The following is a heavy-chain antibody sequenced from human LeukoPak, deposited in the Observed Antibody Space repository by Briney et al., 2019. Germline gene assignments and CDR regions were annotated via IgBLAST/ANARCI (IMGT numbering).Heavy chain of an antibody. CDR1: GFTFSNSW. Sequence: GGSLRLSCAASGFTFSNSWMAWVRQAPGKGLEWVANIKQDGSTKHYAESLKGRFTISRDNPKSSVYVQMNSLRADDTAVYYCARDTDGSLDYWGQGILVTVAP. CDR3: ARDTDGSLDY. D-gene: IGHD1-26*01. CDR2: IKQDGSTK. J-gene: IGHJ4*02. V-gene: IGHV3-7*01.